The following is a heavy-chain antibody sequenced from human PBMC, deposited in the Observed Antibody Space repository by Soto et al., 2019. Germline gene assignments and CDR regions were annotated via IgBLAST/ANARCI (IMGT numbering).Heavy chain of an antibody. V-gene: IGHV1-69*01. J-gene: IGHJ6*02. CDR3: ARAIAVLRFVEWLHRKPEYYYYYGMDV. Sequence: QVQLVQSGAEVKKPGSSVKVSCKASGGTFSSYAISWVRQAPGQGLEWMGGIIPIFGTANYAQKFQGRVTITADESTSTAYMELSSLRSEDTAVYYCARAIAVLRFVEWLHRKPEYYYYYGMDVWGQGTTVTVSS. D-gene: IGHD3-3*01. CDR1: GGTFSSYA. CDR2: IIPIFGTA.